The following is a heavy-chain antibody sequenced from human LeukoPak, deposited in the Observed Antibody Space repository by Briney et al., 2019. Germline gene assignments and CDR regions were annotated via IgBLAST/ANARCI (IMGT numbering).Heavy chain of an antibody. D-gene: IGHD6-13*01. V-gene: IGHV4-59*01. CDR2: IYYCWTS. CDR1: GDSLCSFY. CDR3: ARGVYIAAAQYGY. Sequence: NPSETLSLTCTLSGDSLCSFYWSWIPHPPGKGGEGLGYIYYCWTSNYNPSLKSRVTISVATSKNQFSLKLSTVTAADTAVYYSARGVYIAAAQYGYWGQGTLVTVSS. J-gene: IGHJ4*02.